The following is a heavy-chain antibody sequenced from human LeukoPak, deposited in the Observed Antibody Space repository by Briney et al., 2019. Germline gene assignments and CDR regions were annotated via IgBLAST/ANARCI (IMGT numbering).Heavy chain of an antibody. CDR3: VESATTYYYHVPRDV. CDR1: GFTFSDYY. Sequence: PGGSLRLSCAASGFTFSDYYMSWFRQAPGKGLEWVSYISTSSSSTTYADSVKGRFTISRDNSKNTLYLQMSSLTAEDTAVYYCVESATTYYYHVPRDVWGQGTTVTVSS. J-gene: IGHJ6*02. D-gene: IGHD4-11*01. V-gene: IGHV3-11*06. CDR2: ISTSSSST.